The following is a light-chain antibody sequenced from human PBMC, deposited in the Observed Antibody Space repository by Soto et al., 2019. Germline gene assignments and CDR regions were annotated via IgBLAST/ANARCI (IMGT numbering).Light chain of an antibody. Sequence: QSVLTQPPSASGTPGQRVTISCSGSSSNIGSNYVYWYQQLPGTAPKLLIYSNNQRPSGVPDRFSGSKSGTSASLAISGLRSDDEADYYCAAWDDSLSGYVFGTVTKLTVL. J-gene: IGLJ1*01. V-gene: IGLV1-47*02. CDR3: AAWDDSLSGYV. CDR2: SNN. CDR1: SSNIGSNY.